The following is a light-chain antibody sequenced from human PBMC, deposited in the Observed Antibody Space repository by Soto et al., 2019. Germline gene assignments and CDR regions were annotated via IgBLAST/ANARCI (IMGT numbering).Light chain of an antibody. J-gene: IGKJ4*01. CDR1: QSISSY. V-gene: IGKV1-39*01. Sequence: DIQMTQSPSSLSASVGDRVTITYRASQSISSYLNWYQQKPGKAPKLLIYAASSLQSGVPSRFSGSGSGTDFTLTISSLQPEDFATYYCQQSYSMPLSFGGGTKVEIK. CDR2: AAS. CDR3: QQSYSMPLS.